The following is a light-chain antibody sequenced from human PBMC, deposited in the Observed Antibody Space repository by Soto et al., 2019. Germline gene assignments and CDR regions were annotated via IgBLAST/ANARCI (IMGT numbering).Light chain of an antibody. Sequence: EIVLTQSPGTLSLSPGKRATLSCRASQSVTSSYLAWYQQKPGQAPRLLIYGASSRATGFPDRFSGSGSGTDFTLTIGRPEPEDSAVYYCQQYGRSPLTFGGGTKVEIK. CDR3: QQYGRSPLT. J-gene: IGKJ4*01. CDR2: GAS. CDR1: QSVTSSY. V-gene: IGKV3-20*01.